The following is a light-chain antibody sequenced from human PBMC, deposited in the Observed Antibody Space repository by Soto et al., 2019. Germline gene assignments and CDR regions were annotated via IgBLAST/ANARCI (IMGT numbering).Light chain of an antibody. CDR2: KAS. CDR3: QQYNPSSRT. V-gene: IGKV1-5*03. CDR1: QSISTW. Sequence: DIQMTQSPSTLSAFVGDRVTITCRASQSISTWSAWYQQKPGKVPKLLIFKASSLQSGVPSRFSGSGSGTDFTLTISSLQPDDFATYYCQQYNPSSRTFGQGTKVDIK. J-gene: IGKJ1*01.